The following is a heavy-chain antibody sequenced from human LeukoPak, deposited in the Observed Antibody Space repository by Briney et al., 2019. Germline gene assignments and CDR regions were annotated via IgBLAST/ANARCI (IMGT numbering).Heavy chain of an antibody. Sequence: SETLSLTCTVSGGSITSGSHYWSWIRQPAGKGLEWIGRIYTDGSTNYNPSLKSRVTISVDTSKNQFSLKVSSVTAADTAVYYCARRLAVYGDFFDYWGQGTLVTVSS. CDR1: GGSITSGSHY. V-gene: IGHV4-61*02. CDR2: IYTDGST. J-gene: IGHJ4*02. CDR3: ARRLAVYGDFFDY. D-gene: IGHD4-17*01.